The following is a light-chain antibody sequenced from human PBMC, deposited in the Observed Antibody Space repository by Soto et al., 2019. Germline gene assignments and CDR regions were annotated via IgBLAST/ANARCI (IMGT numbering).Light chain of an antibody. V-gene: IGKV1-39*01. J-gene: IGKJ1*01. Sequence: DIQMTQSPSSLSASVGDRVTITCRASQSISTHLSWHQQTPGKAPKLLIYAASSLQSGVPSRFSGSGSGTDFTLTISSLQPEDFATYYCQRSYITPWTFGPGTKVDIK. CDR1: QSISTH. CDR2: AAS. CDR3: QRSYITPWT.